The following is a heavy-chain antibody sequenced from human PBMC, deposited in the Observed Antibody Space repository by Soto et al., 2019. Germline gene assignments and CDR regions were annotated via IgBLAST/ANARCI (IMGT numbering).Heavy chain of an antibody. Sequence: QVQLQESGPGLVKPSETLSLTCTVSGGSISSYYWSWIRQPPGKGLEWIGYIYYSGSTNSNPSLKLRVTTSVCTANNQFSLKRSAGTAADTAVYYCARPAGGGGGWDNWSARWRPGSRAAVSS. V-gene: IGHV4-59*12. J-gene: IGHJ5*02. D-gene: IGHD3-16*01. CDR2: IYYSGST. CDR3: ARPAGGGGGWDNWSAR. CDR1: GGSISSYY.